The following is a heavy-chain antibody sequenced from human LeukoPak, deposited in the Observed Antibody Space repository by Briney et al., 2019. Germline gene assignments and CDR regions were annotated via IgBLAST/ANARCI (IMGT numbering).Heavy chain of an antibody. V-gene: IGHV4-30-4*02. CDR3: ARGLSDYYYYYMDV. CDR2: IYYSGST. J-gene: IGHJ6*03. Sequence: SETLSLTCTVSGGSISSGDYYWSWIRQPPGKGLEWIGYIYYSGSTNYNPSLKSRVTISVDTSKNQFSLKLSSVTAADTAVYYCARGLSDYYYYYMDVWGKGTTVTVSS. CDR1: GGSISSGDYY. D-gene: IGHD2-21*02.